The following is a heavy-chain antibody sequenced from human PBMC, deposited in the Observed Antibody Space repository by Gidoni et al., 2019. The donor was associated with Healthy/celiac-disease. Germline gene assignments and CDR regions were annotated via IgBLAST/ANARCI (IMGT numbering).Heavy chain of an antibody. V-gene: IGHV3-23*01. CDR1: GFTFSSYA. CDR2: ISGSGGST. Sequence: EVQLLESGGGLVQPGGSLRLSCAASGFTFSSYAMRWVRQAPGKGLEWVSAISGSGGSTYYADSVKGRFTISRDNSKNTLYLQMNSLRAEDTAVYYCADQLGGIAAAGLPPANYYYDGMDVWGQGTTVTVSS. J-gene: IGHJ6*02. D-gene: IGHD6-13*01. CDR3: ADQLGGIAAAGLPPANYYYDGMDV.